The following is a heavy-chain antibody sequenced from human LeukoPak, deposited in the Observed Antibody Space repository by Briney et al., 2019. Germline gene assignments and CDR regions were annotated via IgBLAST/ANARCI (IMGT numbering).Heavy chain of an antibody. D-gene: IGHD3-3*01. J-gene: IGHJ4*02. CDR2: IYYSGST. V-gene: IGHV4-39*01. CDR1: GGSISSSSYY. Sequence: SETLSLTCTVSGGSISSSSYYWGWIRQPPGKGLEWIGSIYYSGSTYYNPSLKIQVTISVYTSKNHFSLKLGSVTAADTAVYYCARQPRSYDFWSGYSVYWGQGTLVTVSS. CDR3: ARQPRSYDFWSGYSVY.